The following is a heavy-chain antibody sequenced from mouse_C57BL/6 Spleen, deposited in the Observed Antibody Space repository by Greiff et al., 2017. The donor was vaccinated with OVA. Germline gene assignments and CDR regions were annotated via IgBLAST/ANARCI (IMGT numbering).Heavy chain of an antibody. Sequence: QVQLQQPGAELVKPGASVKLSCKASGYTFNSYWMHWVNQRPGQGLEWIGMIHPNSGSTNYNEKFKSKDTLTVDKSSSPAYMQLSSLTSEDSAVYYCAREGDDGYPWFACWGQGTLVTVSA. D-gene: IGHD2-3*01. CDR1: GYTFNSYW. J-gene: IGHJ3*01. CDR3: AREGDDGYPWFAC. V-gene: IGHV1-64*01. CDR2: IHPNSGST.